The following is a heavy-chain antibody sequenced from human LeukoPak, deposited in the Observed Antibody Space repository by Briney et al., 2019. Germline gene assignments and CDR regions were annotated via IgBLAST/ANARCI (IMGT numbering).Heavy chain of an antibody. CDR2: INAGNGNT. J-gene: IGHJ4*02. CDR3: ARVRLGYCSSTSCYGLDY. D-gene: IGHD2-2*01. Sequence: ASVKVSCKASGYTFTSYAMHWVRQAPGQRLEWMGWINAGNGNTKYSQKFQGRVTITRDTSASTAYKELSSLRSEDTAVYYCARVRLGYCSSTSCYGLDYWGQGTLVTVSS. V-gene: IGHV1-3*01. CDR1: GYTFTSYA.